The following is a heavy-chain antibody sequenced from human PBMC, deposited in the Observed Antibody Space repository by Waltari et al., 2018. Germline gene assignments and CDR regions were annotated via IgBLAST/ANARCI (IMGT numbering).Heavy chain of an antibody. CDR2: IYYSVRT. CDR1: GGSISSSSYY. Sequence: QLQLQESGPGLVKPSETLSLTCTVSGGSISSSSYYWGWLRQPPGKGLEWIGSIYYSVRTYYNPSLKRRVTISVDTSKNQCSLKLSSVTAADTAVYYCARHDYDSSGYYRYYFDYWGQGTLVTVSS. CDR3: ARHDYDSSGYYRYYFDY. V-gene: IGHV4-39*01. D-gene: IGHD3-22*01. J-gene: IGHJ4*02.